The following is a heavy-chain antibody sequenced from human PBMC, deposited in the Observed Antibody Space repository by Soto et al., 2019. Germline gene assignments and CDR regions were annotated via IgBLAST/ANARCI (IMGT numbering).Heavy chain of an antibody. CDR2: IYFDGITT. Sequence: GESLKISCTASGFTFNTHWMHWVRQAPGKGLVWVSRIYFDGITTNYADSVKGRLTVSRDNAKNTVYLHVNTLRDEDTAVYYCARGGAMGVDYWGQGTLVTVSS. CDR3: ARGGAMGVDY. J-gene: IGHJ4*02. V-gene: IGHV3-74*01. D-gene: IGHD1-26*01. CDR1: GFTFNTHW.